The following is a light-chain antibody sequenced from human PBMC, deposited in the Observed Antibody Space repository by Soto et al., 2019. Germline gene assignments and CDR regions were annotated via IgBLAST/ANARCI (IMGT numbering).Light chain of an antibody. Sequence: EIVLTQSPATLSXXPXXXXTXXXRASQSVSNYLAWYQQKPGQAPRLLIYDASNRATGIPARFSGSGSGTDFTLTISSLEAEDFAVYYCQQRSNWPTFGQGTKVDI. V-gene: IGKV3-11*01. J-gene: IGKJ1*01. CDR2: DAS. CDR3: QQRSNWPT. CDR1: QSVSNY.